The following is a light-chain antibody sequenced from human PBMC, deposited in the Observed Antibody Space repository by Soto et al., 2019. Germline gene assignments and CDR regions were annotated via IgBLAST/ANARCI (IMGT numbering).Light chain of an antibody. CDR3: CSFAGL. Sequence: QSALTQPRSVSGSPGQSVAISCAGTSSDVGRYNYVSWYQQYPGKAPKLIIYDVTKLPSGVPDRFSGSKSGNTASLTISGLQAEDEADYYCCSFAGLYGGGTKLPVL. V-gene: IGLV2-11*01. CDR2: DVT. CDR1: SSDVGRYNY. J-gene: IGLJ2*01.